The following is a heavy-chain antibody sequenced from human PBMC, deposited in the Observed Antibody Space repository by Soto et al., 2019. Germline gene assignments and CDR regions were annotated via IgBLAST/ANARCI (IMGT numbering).Heavy chain of an antibody. CDR3: AKDRTYCSGGSCYWFDY. V-gene: IGHV3-30*18. CDR1: GFTFSSYG. CDR2: ISYDGSNK. Sequence: GGSLRLSCAASGFTFSSYGMHWVRQAPGKGLEWVAVISYDGSNKYYADSVKGRFTISRDNSKKMLYLQMNSLRAEDTAVYYCAKDRTYCSGGSCYWFDYWGQGTLVTVSS. J-gene: IGHJ4*02. D-gene: IGHD2-15*01.